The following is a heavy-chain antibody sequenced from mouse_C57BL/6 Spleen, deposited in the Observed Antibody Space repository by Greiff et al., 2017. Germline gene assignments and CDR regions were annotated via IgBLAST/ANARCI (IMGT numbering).Heavy chain of an antibody. V-gene: IGHV5-16*01. CDR2: INYDGSST. CDR3: ARDRGYKGGHFDV. CDR1: GFTFSDYY. D-gene: IGHD2-14*01. J-gene: IGHJ1*03. Sequence: DVHLVESEGGLVQPGSSMKLSCTASGFTFSDYYMAWVRQVPEKGLEWVANINYDGSSTYYLDSLKSRFIISRDNAKNILYLQMSSLKSEDTATYHCARDRGYKGGHFDVGGTGTTVTVSS.